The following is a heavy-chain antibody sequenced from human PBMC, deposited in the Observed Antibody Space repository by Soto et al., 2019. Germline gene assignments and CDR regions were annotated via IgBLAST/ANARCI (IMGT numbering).Heavy chain of an antibody. CDR2: IYAGDSDT. D-gene: IGHD1-1*01. CDR3: AGRAPMENSAWALSGWFDP. V-gene: IGHV5-51*01. Sequence: GESLKISCQGSGVNFTTHWIAWVRQKPGRGLEYMGVIYAGDSDTIYSPSFRGQVSITADKSTTTVYLHLGGLKASDTAIYYCAGRAPMENSAWALSGWFDPCGQGTRVTVSS. CDR1: GVNFTTHW. J-gene: IGHJ5*02.